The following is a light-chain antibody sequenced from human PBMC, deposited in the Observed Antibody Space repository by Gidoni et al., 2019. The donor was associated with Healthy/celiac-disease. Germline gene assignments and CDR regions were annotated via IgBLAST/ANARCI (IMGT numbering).Light chain of an antibody. V-gene: IGKV4-1*01. CDR2: WAS. CDR1: QSLSYSSDNKNF. J-gene: IGKJ1*01. CDR3: QQYFTTPPT. Sequence: DIVLTPSPDSLALSLGETATINCTSSQSLSYSSDNKNFLAWYQQRPGQPPSLLVYWASTRKSGVPDRFSGSGSGTEFTLTISSLQAEDAAVYYCQQYFTTPPTFGHETKVEV.